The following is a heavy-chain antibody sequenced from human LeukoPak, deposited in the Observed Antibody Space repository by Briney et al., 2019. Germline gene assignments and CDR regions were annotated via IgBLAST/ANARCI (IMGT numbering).Heavy chain of an antibody. J-gene: IGHJ3*02. CDR3: ARGDSGSYPRDAFDI. CDR2: ISSSSSYI. Sequence: PGGSLRLSCAASGFTFSSYSMNWVRQAPGKGLEWVSSISSSSSYIYYADSVKGRFTISRDNAKNSLYLQMNSLRAEDTAVYYCARGDSGSYPRDAFDIWGQGTMVTVSS. V-gene: IGHV3-21*01. D-gene: IGHD1-26*01. CDR1: GFTFSSYS.